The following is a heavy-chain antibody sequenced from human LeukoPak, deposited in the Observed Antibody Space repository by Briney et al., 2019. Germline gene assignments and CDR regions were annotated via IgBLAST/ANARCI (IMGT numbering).Heavy chain of an antibody. CDR2: INYIGSS. Sequence: EILSLTCAVAGSSISRNYLSWIRQPPGKGLEWIGYINYIGSSHYKPSLKSRVTISVDTSKNQYSLKVSSVTAADTAVYYCASGSSDYYYYYYMDVWGKGTTVTVSS. D-gene: IGHD2-2*01. CDR1: GSSISRNY. J-gene: IGHJ6*03. CDR3: ASGSSDYYYYYYMDV. V-gene: IGHV4-59*08.